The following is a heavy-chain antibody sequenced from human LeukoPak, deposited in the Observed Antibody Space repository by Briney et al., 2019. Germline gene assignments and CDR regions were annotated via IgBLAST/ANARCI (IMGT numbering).Heavy chain of an antibody. D-gene: IGHD3-10*01. CDR2: INPNSGAK. Sequence: ASVKVSCKASGYTFTSYGISWVRQAPGQGLEWMGWINPNSGAKKNAQRFQGRVTMTRDTSISTAYMELSRLRSDDTAVYYCARDRFGGNFYYYYMDVWGKGTTVTISS. V-gene: IGHV1-2*02. J-gene: IGHJ6*03. CDR3: ARDRFGGNFYYYYMDV. CDR1: GYTFTSYG.